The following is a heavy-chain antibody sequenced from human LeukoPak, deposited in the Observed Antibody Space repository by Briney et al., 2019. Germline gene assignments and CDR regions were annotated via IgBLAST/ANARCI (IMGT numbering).Heavy chain of an antibody. CDR2: IRYEGNNE. V-gene: IGHV3-30*02. CDR3: AKVYGTAGIDY. D-gene: IGHD1-1*01. CDR1: GFTFSSYG. Sequence: GGSLRLSCATSGFTFSSYGVYWVRQAPGKGLEWVAFIRYEGNNEYYADSVKGRFTISRDNSKNTLYLQMNSLRGEDTAVYYCAKVYGTAGIDYWGQGTLVTVSS. J-gene: IGHJ4*02.